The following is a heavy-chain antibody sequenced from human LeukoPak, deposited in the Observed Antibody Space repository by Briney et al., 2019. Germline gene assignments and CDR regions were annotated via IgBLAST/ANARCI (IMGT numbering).Heavy chain of an antibody. V-gene: IGHV4-34*01. Sequence: PSETLSLTCAVYGGSFSGYYWSWIRQPPGKGLEWIGEINHSGSTNYNPSLKSRVTISVDTSKNQFSLKLSSLTAADTAVYYCASMYYDHNWGQGTLVTVSS. D-gene: IGHD3-3*01. CDR2: INHSGST. J-gene: IGHJ4*02. CDR3: ASMYYDHN. CDR1: GGSFSGYY.